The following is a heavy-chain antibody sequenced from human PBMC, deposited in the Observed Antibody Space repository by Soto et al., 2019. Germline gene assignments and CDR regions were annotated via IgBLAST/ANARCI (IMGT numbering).Heavy chain of an antibody. Sequence: ASVKVSCKASGYTFPNYGISWVRQAPGQGLEWMGWINAYNGNTNYAQKLQGRVTMTTDTSTYTAYMELRSLRSDDTAVYYCARDWGNCTGGSCYSDYYYYYGMDVWGQGTTVTVSS. CDR1: GYTFPNYG. CDR3: ARDWGNCTGGSCYSDYYYYYGMDV. V-gene: IGHV1-18*01. CDR2: INAYNGNT. D-gene: IGHD2-15*01. J-gene: IGHJ6*02.